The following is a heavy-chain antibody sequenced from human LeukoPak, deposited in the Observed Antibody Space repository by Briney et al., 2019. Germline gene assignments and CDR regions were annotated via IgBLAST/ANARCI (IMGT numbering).Heavy chain of an antibody. Sequence: SETLSLTCTVSGYSISTGYYWDWIRQPPGKGLEWIGTFYHGGSTYYNPSLKSRVTISVDTSKNQFSLNLTSVTAADTAVYYCARDLTDYYELDYWGQGTLVTVSS. D-gene: IGHD3-22*01. V-gene: IGHV4-38-2*02. CDR2: FYHGGST. J-gene: IGHJ4*02. CDR1: GYSISTGYY. CDR3: ARDLTDYYELDY.